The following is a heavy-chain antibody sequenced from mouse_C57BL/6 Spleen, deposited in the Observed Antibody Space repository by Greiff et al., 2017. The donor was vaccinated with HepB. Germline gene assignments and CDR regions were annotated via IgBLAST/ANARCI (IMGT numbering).Heavy chain of an antibody. CDR1: GYSITSGYY. D-gene: IGHD2-4*01. CDR2: ISYDGSN. CDR3: ARAPTIYYDYEGYFDV. J-gene: IGHJ1*03. V-gene: IGHV3-6*01. Sequence: EVQLQQSGPGLVKPSQSLSLTCSVTGYSITSGYYWNWIRQFPGNKLEWMGYISYDGSNNYNPSLKNRISITRDTSKNQFFLKLNSVTTEDTATYYCARAPTIYYDYEGYFDVWGTGTTVTVSS.